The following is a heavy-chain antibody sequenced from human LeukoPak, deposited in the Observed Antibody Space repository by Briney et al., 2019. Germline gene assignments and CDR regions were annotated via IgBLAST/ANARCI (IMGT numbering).Heavy chain of an antibody. V-gene: IGHV3-33*06. J-gene: IGHJ4*02. CDR2: IWYDGSNK. D-gene: IGHD6-13*01. CDR1: GFTFSSYG. CDR3: AKDLKGVAAAGIDY. Sequence: PGGSLRLSCAASGFTFSSYGMHWVRQAPGKGLEWVAVIWYDGSNKYYADSVKGRFTISRDNSKNTLYLQMNSLRAEDTAVYYCAKDLKGVAAAGIDYWGQGTLATVSS.